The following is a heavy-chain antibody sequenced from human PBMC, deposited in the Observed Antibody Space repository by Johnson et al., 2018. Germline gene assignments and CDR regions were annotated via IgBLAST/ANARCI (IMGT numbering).Heavy chain of an antibody. CDR1: GFTFSSYT. J-gene: IGHJ3*02. CDR2: ISYDGSNK. Sequence: VQLVESGGGVVQPGRSLRLSCAASGFTFSSYTMHWVRQAPGKGLEWVAVISYDGSNKYYAASVKGRFPISRDNSKSTLYLQMNSLRAEDTAVYYCAKVGVGPTLDAFDIWGQGTRVTVSS. D-gene: IGHD1-26*01. V-gene: IGHV3-30-3*01. CDR3: AKVGVGPTLDAFDI.